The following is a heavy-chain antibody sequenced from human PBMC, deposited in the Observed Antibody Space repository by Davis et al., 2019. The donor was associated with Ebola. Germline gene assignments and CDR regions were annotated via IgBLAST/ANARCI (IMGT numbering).Heavy chain of an antibody. V-gene: IGHV3-48*02. J-gene: IGHJ6*04. CDR3: ARVVVVPAAMRGYYYYYGMDV. CDR2: ISSSSSTI. D-gene: IGHD2-2*01. Sequence: GESLKISCGASGFTFSSYSMNWVRQAPGKGLEWVSYISSSSSTIYYADSVKGRFTISRDNAKNSLYLQMNSLRDEDTAVYYCARVVVVPAAMRGYYYYYGMDVWGKGTTVTVSS. CDR1: GFTFSSYS.